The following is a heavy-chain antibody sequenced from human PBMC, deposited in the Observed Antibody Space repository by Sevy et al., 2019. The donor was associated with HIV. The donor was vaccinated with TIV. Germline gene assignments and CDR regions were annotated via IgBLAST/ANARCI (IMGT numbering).Heavy chain of an antibody. Sequence: GGSLRLSCAASGFDFSIYSMSWVRQAPGKGLEWVSTLSFGCGKINYADSVKGRFTISRDNSKSSVYLQMNNKRVEDTAVYYCAREGCTKPHDYWRQGTLVTVSS. CDR2: LSFGCGKI. CDR1: GFDFSIYS. V-gene: IGHV3-23*01. D-gene: IGHD2-8*01. J-gene: IGHJ4*02. CDR3: AREGCTKPHDY.